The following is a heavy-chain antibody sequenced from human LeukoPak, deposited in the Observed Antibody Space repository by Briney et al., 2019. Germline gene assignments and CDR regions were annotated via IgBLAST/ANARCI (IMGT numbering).Heavy chain of an antibody. Sequence: PGGSLRLSCAASEFTFSSYWMHWVRQAPGKGLVWVSRINTDGSSTSYADSVKGRFTISRDNAKNSLYLQMNSLRAEDTAVYYCARASGSSRSYYFDYWGQGTLVTVSS. V-gene: IGHV3-74*01. CDR3: ARASGSSRSYYFDY. CDR1: EFTFSSYW. CDR2: INTDGSST. J-gene: IGHJ4*02. D-gene: IGHD2-15*01.